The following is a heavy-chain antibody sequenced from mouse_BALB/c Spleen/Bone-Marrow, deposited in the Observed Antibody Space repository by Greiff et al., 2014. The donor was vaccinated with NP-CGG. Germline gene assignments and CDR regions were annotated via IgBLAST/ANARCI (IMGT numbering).Heavy chain of an antibody. CDR3: ARDPIYYDYDWYFDV. V-gene: IGHV2-9*02. D-gene: IGHD2-4*01. J-gene: IGHJ1*01. CDR1: GFSLTSYG. CDR2: IWAGGST. Sequence: VMLVESGPGLVAPSQSLSITCTVSGFSLTSYGVHWVRQPPGKGLEWLGVIWAGGSTNYSSALMSRLSISKDNSKSQVFLKMNSLQTDDTAMYYCARDPIYYDYDWYFDVWGAGTTVTVSS.